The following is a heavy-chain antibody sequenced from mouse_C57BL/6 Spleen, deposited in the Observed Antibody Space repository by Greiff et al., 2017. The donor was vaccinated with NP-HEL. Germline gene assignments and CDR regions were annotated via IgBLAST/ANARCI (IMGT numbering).Heavy chain of an antibody. Sequence: QVQLQQSGAELVMPGASVKLSCKASGYTFTSYWMHWVKQRPGQGLEWIGEIDPSDSYTNYNQKFKGKSTLTVDKSSSTAYMQLSSLTSEDSAVYYCARWGYGSSSWFAYWGQGTLVTVSA. CDR2: IDPSDSYT. CDR1: GYTFTSYW. V-gene: IGHV1-69*01. J-gene: IGHJ3*01. CDR3: ARWGYGSSSWFAY. D-gene: IGHD1-1*01.